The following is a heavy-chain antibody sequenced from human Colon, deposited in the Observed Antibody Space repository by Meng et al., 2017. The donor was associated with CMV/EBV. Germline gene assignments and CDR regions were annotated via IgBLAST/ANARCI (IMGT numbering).Heavy chain of an antibody. J-gene: IGHJ3*02. V-gene: IGHV1-2*02. CDR3: ARNYCSSVNCNLGDGLNM. CDR2: INPNSGAT. D-gene: IGHD2-2*01. Sequence: ASVKVSCKASGYIFTDYYMHWVRQAPGQGLEWMGWINPNSGATNYAQNFQGRLTVTRDTSISTVYMELSRLTSDDTADYYCARNYCSSVNCNLGDGLNMWGQGTRVTVSS. CDR1: GYIFTDYY.